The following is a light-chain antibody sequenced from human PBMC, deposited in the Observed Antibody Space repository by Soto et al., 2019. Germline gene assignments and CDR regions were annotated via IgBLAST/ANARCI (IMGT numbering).Light chain of an antibody. V-gene: IGKV3-11*01. Sequence: EIVLTQSPATLSLSPGERATLSCRASQSVSSYLAWYQQKPGQAPRLLIYDASNRATGIPARFSGSGSGTDFTLTISSLEPDEFAVYYCQQRRDWPSTFGGGTKVQIK. J-gene: IGKJ4*01. CDR3: QQRRDWPST. CDR2: DAS. CDR1: QSVSSY.